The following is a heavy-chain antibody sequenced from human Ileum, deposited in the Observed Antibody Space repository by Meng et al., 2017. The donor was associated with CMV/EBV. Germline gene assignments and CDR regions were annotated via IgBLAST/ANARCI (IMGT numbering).Heavy chain of an antibody. CDR3: ARIPRGGTYESYYFDL. CDR2: IYYNGHS. V-gene: IGHV4-39*07. D-gene: IGHD5-12*01. J-gene: IGHJ4*02. CDR1: SDAIGSVVYI. Sequence: HLQRSVPGWGSLSQALSLACNVSSDAIGSVVYIWASHRQPPGKGREWVGSIYYNGHSYYNPSIETRVTILIDTSKKHFSLKLHSVTAADTAMYYCARIPRGGTYESYYFDLWGQGTLVTVSS.